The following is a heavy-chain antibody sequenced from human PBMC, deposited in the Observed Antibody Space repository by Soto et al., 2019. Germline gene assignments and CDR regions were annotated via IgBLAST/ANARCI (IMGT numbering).Heavy chain of an antibody. CDR2: INTGNGDT. Sequence: GASVKVSCKASGYTFTSYAMHWMRLAPGQRLEWMGWINTGNGDTKYSHKFQGRFTISRDNAKNSLYLQMNSLRAEDTAVYYCARDLNYDMEVTDYWGQGTLVTVSS. V-gene: IGHV1-3*04. J-gene: IGHJ4*02. CDR1: GYTFTSYA. CDR3: ARDLNYDMEVTDY. D-gene: IGHD3-22*01.